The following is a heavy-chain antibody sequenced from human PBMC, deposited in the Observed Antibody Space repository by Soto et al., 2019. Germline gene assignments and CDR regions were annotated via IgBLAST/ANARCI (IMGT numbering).Heavy chain of an antibody. V-gene: IGHV3-72*01. J-gene: IGHJ4*02. CDR3: TLVMLGTGRSSDY. CDR1: GFTFSDHY. D-gene: IGHD3-16*01. Sequence: EVQLVESGGGLVQPEGSLRLSCAASGFTFSDHYMDWVRQAPGTGLEWVGRIKNKANRYTTEYAAPVKGRFIISRDDSKNSVFLQMNRLKTSHSAGYYCTLVMLGTGRSSDYWCQGILVTVSS. CDR2: IKNKANRYTT.